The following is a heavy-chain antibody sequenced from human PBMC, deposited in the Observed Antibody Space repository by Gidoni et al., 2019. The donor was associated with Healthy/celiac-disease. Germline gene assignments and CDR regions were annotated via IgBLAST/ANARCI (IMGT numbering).Heavy chain of an antibody. Sequence: QVQLVQSGAEVKKPGASVRVSCKASGYTFTSYYMHWVRQAPGQGLEWMGIINPSGGATIYAQEFQGRVTMTRDTSTSTVYMELSSLTSEDTAVYYCATTVTTTNFDYWGQGTLVTVSS. CDR2: INPSGGAT. CDR3: ATTVTTTNFDY. D-gene: IGHD4-17*01. V-gene: IGHV1-46*01. CDR1: GYTFTSYY. J-gene: IGHJ4*02.